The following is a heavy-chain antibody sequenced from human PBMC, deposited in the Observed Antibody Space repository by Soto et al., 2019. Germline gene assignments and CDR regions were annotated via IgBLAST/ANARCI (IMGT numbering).Heavy chain of an antibody. CDR1: GYTFTSYD. CDR3: ARGGYSYGYGYYSGIDV. D-gene: IGHD5-18*01. Sequence: VSCKASGYTFTSYDINWVRQATGQGPEWMGWMNPNSGNTGYAQKFQGRVTMTRNTSISTAYMELSSLRSEDTAVYYCARGGYSYGYGYYSGIDVWGQGTPVTVSS. V-gene: IGHV1-8*01. CDR2: MNPNSGNT. J-gene: IGHJ6*02.